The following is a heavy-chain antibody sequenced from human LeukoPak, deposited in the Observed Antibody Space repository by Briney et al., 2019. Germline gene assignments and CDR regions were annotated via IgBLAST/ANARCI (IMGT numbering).Heavy chain of an antibody. D-gene: IGHD1-14*01. Sequence: PGGSLRLSCAASGFTFSTYGMTWVRQAPGKGLEWVSAFSGSGGSTYYADSVKGRFTISRDNSKNTLYLQMDSLRAEDTAVYYCACRYLASWGQGTLVTVSS. CDR1: GFTFSTYG. CDR3: ACRYLAS. CDR2: FSGSGGST. V-gene: IGHV3-23*01. J-gene: IGHJ5*02.